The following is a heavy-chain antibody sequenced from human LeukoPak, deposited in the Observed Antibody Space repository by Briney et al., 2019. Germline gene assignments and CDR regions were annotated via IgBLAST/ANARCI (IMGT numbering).Heavy chain of an antibody. Sequence: WASVKVSCKASGGTFSSYGVSWVRQAPGQGLEWMGIINPSGGRTTYAQKFQGRITMTRHTSTRTVYMELSSLRSEDTAVYYCARDFVSITMDPTAYFDYWGQGTLVTVSP. CDR2: INPSGGRT. D-gene: IGHD3-10*01. CDR3: ARDFVSITMDPTAYFDY. V-gene: IGHV1-46*01. CDR1: GGTFSSYG. J-gene: IGHJ4*02.